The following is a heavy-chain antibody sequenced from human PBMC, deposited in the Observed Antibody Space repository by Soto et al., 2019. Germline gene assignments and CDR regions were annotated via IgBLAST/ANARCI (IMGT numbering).Heavy chain of an antibody. D-gene: IGHD3-10*01. Sequence: QVQLVQSGAEVKKPGASVKVSCKVSGYTLTELSMHWVRQAPGKGLEWMGGFDPEDGETIYAQKFQGRVTMTEDTSTDTAYMELSSLRSEDTAVYYCATGSMVRYDRKGWFDPWGQGTLVTVSS. CDR2: FDPEDGET. CDR3: ATGSMVRYDRKGWFDP. J-gene: IGHJ5*02. CDR1: GYTLTELS. V-gene: IGHV1-24*01.